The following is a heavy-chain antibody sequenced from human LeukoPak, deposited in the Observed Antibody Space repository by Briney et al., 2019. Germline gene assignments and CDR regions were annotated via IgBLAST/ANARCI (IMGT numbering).Heavy chain of an antibody. Sequence: PGGSLRLSCAASGFTFSSYWMSWVHQAPGKGLEWVANIKQDGSEKYYVDSVKGRFTISRDNAKNSLYLQMNSLRAEDTAVYYCARDSSHCSGGSCYSVYWGQGALVTVSS. CDR3: ARDSSHCSGGSCYSVY. CDR1: GFTFSSYW. J-gene: IGHJ4*02. V-gene: IGHV3-7*01. D-gene: IGHD2-15*01. CDR2: IKQDGSEK.